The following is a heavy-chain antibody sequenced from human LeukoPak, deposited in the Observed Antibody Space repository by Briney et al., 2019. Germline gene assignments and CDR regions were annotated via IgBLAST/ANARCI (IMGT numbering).Heavy chain of an antibody. CDR1: GYTFTSYY. CDR2: INPSGGSA. D-gene: IGHD6-13*01. Sequence: ASVQVSCKASGYTFTSYYMHWVRQAPGQGREWMGIINPSGGSASYAQKFQGRVTMTRDTSTSTVYMELSSLRSEDTAVYYCARDNLGSSWFNYWGQGTLVTVSS. CDR3: ARDNLGSSWFNY. V-gene: IGHV1-46*01. J-gene: IGHJ4*02.